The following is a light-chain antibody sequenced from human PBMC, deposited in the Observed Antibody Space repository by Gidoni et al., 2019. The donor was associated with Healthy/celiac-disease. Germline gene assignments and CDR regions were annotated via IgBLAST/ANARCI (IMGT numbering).Light chain of an antibody. CDR2: DNN. CDR1: SSNLGNNS. Sequence: QSVLTQPPSVAAAPGQKVTLACSGSSSNLGNNSVSWYQQLPGTAPKLLIYDNNKRPSGIPDRFSGSKSGTSATLGITGLQTGDEADYYCGTWDSSLSALFGGGTKLTVL. V-gene: IGLV1-51*01. J-gene: IGLJ3*02. CDR3: GTWDSSLSAL.